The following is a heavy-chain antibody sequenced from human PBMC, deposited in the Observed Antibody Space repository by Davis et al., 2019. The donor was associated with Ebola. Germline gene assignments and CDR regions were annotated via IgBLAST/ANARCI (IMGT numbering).Heavy chain of an antibody. CDR2: INAGNGNT. CDR1: GYTFTSYA. J-gene: IGHJ4*02. D-gene: IGHD1-26*01. CDR3: ARGSGSYYNFDY. Sequence: ASVKVSCKASGYTFTSYAMHWVRQAPGQRLEWMGWINAGNGNTKYSQKFQGRVTITRDTSASTAYMELSSLRSEDTAVYYCARGSGSYYNFDYWGQGTLVTVSS. V-gene: IGHV1-3*01.